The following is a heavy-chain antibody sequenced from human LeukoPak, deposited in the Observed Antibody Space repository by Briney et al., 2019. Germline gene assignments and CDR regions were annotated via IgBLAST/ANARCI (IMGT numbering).Heavy chain of an antibody. CDR2: MNPNSGNT. Sequence: ASVKVSCKASGGTFSSYAISWVRQATGQGLEWMGWMNPNSGNTGYAQKFQGRVTITRNTSISTAYMVLSSLRSEDTAVYYCARRVRYCSSTSCKAGRNWFDPWGQGTLVTVSS. D-gene: IGHD2-2*01. J-gene: IGHJ5*02. V-gene: IGHV1-8*03. CDR3: ARRVRYCSSTSCKAGRNWFDP. CDR1: GGTFSSYA.